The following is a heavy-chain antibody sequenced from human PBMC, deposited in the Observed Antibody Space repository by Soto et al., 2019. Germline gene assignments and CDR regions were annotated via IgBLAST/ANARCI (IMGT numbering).Heavy chain of an antibody. J-gene: IGHJ5*02. V-gene: IGHV4-31*03. CDR2: IYYSGST. CDR1: GGSISSGGYY. CDR3: ARDRNQDWFDP. Sequence: TLSLTCTVSGGSISSGGYYWSWIRQHPGKGLEWIGYIYYSGSTYYNPSLKSRVTISVDTSKNQFSLKLSSVTAADTAVYYCARDRNQDWFDPWGQGTLVTVSS.